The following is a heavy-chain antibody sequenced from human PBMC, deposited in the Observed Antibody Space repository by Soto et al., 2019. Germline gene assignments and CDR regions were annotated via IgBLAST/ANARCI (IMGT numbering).Heavy chain of an antibody. D-gene: IGHD2-2*01. Sequence: QVQLQESGPGLVKPSQTLSLTCTVSGGSISSGDYYWSWIRQPPGKGLEWIGYIYYRGSTYYNPSLESRVTISVDTAKNQYSLKLSPVTAADTAVYYCARGPIVVVPAAMLADYYYYGMDVWGQGTTVTVSS. CDR3: ARGPIVVVPAAMLADYYYYGMDV. CDR1: GGSISSGDYY. CDR2: IYYRGST. V-gene: IGHV4-30-4*01. J-gene: IGHJ6*02.